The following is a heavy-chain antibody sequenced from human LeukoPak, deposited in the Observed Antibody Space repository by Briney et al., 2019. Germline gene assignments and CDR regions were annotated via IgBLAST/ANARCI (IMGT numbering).Heavy chain of an antibody. D-gene: IGHD2-15*01. CDR1: GGTFSGYA. CDR3: ARASLGYCSGGSCYDN. J-gene: IGHJ4*02. Sequence: SVKVSCKASGGTFSGYAISWVRQAPGQGLEWMGGIIPIFGTANYAQKFQGRVTITADESTSTAYMELSSLRSEDTAVYYCARASLGYCSGGSCYDNWGQGTLVTVSS. V-gene: IGHV1-69*13. CDR2: IIPIFGTA.